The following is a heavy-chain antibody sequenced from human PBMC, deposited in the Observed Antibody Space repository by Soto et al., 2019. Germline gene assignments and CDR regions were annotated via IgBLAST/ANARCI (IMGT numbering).Heavy chain of an antibody. J-gene: IGHJ4*02. V-gene: IGHV6-1*01. D-gene: IGHD3-16*01. CDR3: ARDPPCFHSAFDF. CDR1: GDSVSSNGAA. CDR2: TYYRSRWYS. Sequence: PSQTLPLTCAISGDSVSSNGAAWNWIRQSPSRGLEWLGRTYYRSRWYSDYAPSVKSRITVNPDTSQNQFSLQLNSVTPEDTAIYYCARDPPCFHSAFDFWGQGTLVTVSS.